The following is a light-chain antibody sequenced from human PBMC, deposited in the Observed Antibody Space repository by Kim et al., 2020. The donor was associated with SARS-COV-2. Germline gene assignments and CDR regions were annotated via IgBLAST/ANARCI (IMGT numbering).Light chain of an antibody. Sequence: EIVLTQSPGTLSLSPGERATLSCRASQSVSSSYLAWYQQKPGQAPRLLIYGASSRATGIPDRFSGSGSGTDFTLTISSLQPEDFATYYCQQSYSTPYTFGQGTKLEI. CDR3: QQSYSTPYT. CDR1: QSVSSSY. CDR2: GAS. V-gene: IGKV3-20*01. J-gene: IGKJ2*01.